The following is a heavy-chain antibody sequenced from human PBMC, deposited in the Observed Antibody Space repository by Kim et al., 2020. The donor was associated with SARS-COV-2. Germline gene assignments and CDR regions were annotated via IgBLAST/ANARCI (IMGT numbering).Heavy chain of an antibody. J-gene: IGHJ3*01. CDR2: ITYDGSNK. CDR3: SAGTRYFDWLLQVPDACDV. V-gene: IGHV3-30*03. D-gene: IGHD3-9*01. CDR1: GFTFSSYG. Sequence: GGSLRLSCAASGFTFSSYGMHWVRQAPGKGLEWVAVITYDGSNKYYADSVKGRFTISRDNSKNTLYLQMNSLRAEDTAVYYCSAGTRYFDWLLQVPDACDVWGQGTMVTVSS.